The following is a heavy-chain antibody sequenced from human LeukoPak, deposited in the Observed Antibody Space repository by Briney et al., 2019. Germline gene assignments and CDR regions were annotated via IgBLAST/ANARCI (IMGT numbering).Heavy chain of an antibody. J-gene: IGHJ4*02. Sequence: GRSLRLSCAASGFTFSSDGMHWVRQAPGKGLEWVAVIWYDGSNKYYADSVKGRFTISRDNSKNTLYLQMNSLRAEDTAVYYCARDSGSYYVEFDYWGQGTLVTVSS. CDR1: GFTFSSDG. V-gene: IGHV3-33*01. CDR2: IWYDGSNK. CDR3: ARDSGSYYVEFDY. D-gene: IGHD1-26*01.